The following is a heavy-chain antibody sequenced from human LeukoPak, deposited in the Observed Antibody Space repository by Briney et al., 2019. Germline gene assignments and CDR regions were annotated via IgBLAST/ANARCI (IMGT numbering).Heavy chain of an antibody. D-gene: IGHD3-22*01. Sequence: GGSLRLSCTASGFTFGDYAMSWFRQAPGKGLERVGFIRSKAYGGTTEYAASVKGRFTISRDDSKSIAYLQMNSLKTEDTAVYYCTPYYYDSSGPFGYWGQGTLVTVSS. V-gene: IGHV3-49*03. CDR2: IRSKAYGGTT. CDR1: GFTFGDYA. CDR3: TPYYYDSSGPFGY. J-gene: IGHJ4*02.